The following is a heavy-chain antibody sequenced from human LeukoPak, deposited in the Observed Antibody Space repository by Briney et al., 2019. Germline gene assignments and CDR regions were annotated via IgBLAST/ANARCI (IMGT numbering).Heavy chain of an antibody. CDR3: SRTTGDSAIIAAH. CDR2: TSYSGST. CDR1: GGSISGSCCY. J-gene: IGHJ4*02. D-gene: IGHD3-16*01. Sequence: PSKTLSLTCTVSGGSISGSCCYWGWIRQTPGKDLEWIGSTSYSGSTHYNPSFKSRVTVSVDTSKNQFFLNLSSVTAADTAVYYCSRTTGDSAIIAAHWGQGTLVTVSS. V-gene: IGHV4-39*01.